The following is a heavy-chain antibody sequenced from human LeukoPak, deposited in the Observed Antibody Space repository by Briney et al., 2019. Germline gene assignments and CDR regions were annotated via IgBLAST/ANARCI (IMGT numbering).Heavy chain of an antibody. CDR2: IIPIFGTA. CDR3: ARDTVSRSPGIAAAGTRGGFDP. D-gene: IGHD6-13*01. Sequence: SVKVSCKASGGTFSSYAISWVRQAPGHGLEWMGGIIPIFGTANYAQKFQGRVTITTDESTSTAYMELSSLRSEDTAVYYCARDTVSRSPGIAAAGTRGGFDPWGQGTLVTVSS. J-gene: IGHJ5*02. V-gene: IGHV1-69*05. CDR1: GGTFSSYA.